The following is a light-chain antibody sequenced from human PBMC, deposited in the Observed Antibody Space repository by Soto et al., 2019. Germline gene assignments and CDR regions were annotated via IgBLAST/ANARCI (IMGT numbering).Light chain of an antibody. CDR2: AAS. Sequence: AIRMTQSPSSFSASPGDRVTITCRASQGISSYLAWYQHKPGKAPKLLIYAASTLQSGVPSRFSGSGSGTDFTLTISCLQSEDFATYYCQQYYSYPLTFGGGTKVEIK. J-gene: IGKJ4*01. CDR1: QGISSY. CDR3: QQYYSYPLT. V-gene: IGKV1-8*01.